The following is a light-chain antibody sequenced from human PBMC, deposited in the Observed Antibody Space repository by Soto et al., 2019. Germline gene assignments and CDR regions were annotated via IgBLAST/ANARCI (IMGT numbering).Light chain of an antibody. Sequence: DIQITQSPSSLSASVGDRVAITCRASQSISSYLNWYQRKPGKAPKLLIYAASSLQSGVPSRFSGSGSGTDFTLTISSLQPEDFATYYCQQSYSTPPTFGQGTKVDIK. CDR1: QSISSY. J-gene: IGKJ1*01. CDR3: QQSYSTPPT. CDR2: AAS. V-gene: IGKV1-39*01.